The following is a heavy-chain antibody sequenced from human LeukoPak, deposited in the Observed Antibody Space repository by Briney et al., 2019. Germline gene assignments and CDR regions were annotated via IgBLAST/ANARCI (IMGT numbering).Heavy chain of an antibody. Sequence: SETLSLTCAVYGGSFSGYYWSWIRQPPGKGLEWIGEINHSGSTNYNPSLKSRVTISVATSKNQFSLKLSSVTAADTAVYYCARGPPHAFDIWGQGTMVTVSS. J-gene: IGHJ3*02. CDR3: ARGPPHAFDI. V-gene: IGHV4-34*01. CDR2: INHSGST. CDR1: GGSFSGYY.